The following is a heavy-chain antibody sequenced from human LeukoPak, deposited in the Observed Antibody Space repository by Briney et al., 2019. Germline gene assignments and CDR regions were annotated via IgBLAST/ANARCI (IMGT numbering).Heavy chain of an antibody. V-gene: IGHV1-8*02. CDR3: ARRTDYYYGMDV. Sequence: ASVKVSCKASGGTFSSYDINWVRQATGQGLEWMGWMNPNSGNTGYAQKFQGRVTMTRNTSISTAYMELSSLRSEDTAVYYCARRTDYYYGMDVWGQGTTVTVSS. CDR2: MNPNSGNT. CDR1: GGTFSSYD. J-gene: IGHJ6*02.